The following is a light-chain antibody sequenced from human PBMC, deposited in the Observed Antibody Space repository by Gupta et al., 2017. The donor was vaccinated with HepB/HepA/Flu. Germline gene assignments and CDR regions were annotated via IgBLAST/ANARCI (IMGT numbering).Light chain of an antibody. J-gene: IGKJ1*01. CDR1: QSVLYSSNNKNY. CDR2: WAS. CDR3: QQYYSTPCT. V-gene: IGKV4-1*01. Sequence: DIVMTQSPDSLAVALGERATINCKSSQSVLYSSNNKNYLAWYQQKPGQHTNLLMYWASTRESGVPDRVCGSGSGTDFPLTISSLQAEDVAVYYFQQYYSTPCTFVQGTKVEIK.